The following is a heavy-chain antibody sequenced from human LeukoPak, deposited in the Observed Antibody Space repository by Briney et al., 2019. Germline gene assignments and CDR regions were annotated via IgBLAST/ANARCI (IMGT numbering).Heavy chain of an antibody. J-gene: IGHJ5*02. Sequence: SETLSLTCTVSGGSISYFYWSWIRQPAGKGLEWIGRIYTSGSTNYNPSLKSRVTMSVDTSKKQFSLKLSSVTAADTAVYYCARAYHSSWYLNWFDPWGQGTLVTVSS. CDR1: GGSISYFY. CDR2: IYTSGST. D-gene: IGHD6-13*01. V-gene: IGHV4-4*07. CDR3: ARAYHSSWYLNWFDP.